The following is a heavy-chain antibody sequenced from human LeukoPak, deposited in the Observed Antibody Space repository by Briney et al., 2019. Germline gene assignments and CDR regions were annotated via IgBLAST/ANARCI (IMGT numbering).Heavy chain of an antibody. D-gene: IGHD6-19*01. J-gene: IGHJ3*02. CDR1: GYTFTGYY. CDR2: INPNSGGI. CDR3: GRDRAVAGTAIDAFDI. Sequence: GSVKVSCKASGYTFTGYYIHWVRQAPGQGLEWMGWINPNSGGIKYAQKFPGRVTMTRDTSISTAYMELSRLRSDDTAVYYCGRDRAVAGTAIDAFDIWGQGTRVTVSS. V-gene: IGHV1-2*02.